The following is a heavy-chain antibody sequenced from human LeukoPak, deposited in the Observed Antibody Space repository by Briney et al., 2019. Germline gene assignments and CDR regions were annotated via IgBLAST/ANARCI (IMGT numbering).Heavy chain of an antibody. CDR2: INPNSGVT. J-gene: IGHJ4*02. V-gene: IGHV1-2*02. D-gene: IGHD5-18*01. CDR3: ARGTGEGYTYGRYYFDY. CDR1: GYTFTDYY. Sequence: ASVTVSFKASGYTFTDYYMYWVRQAPGQGLEWMGWINPNSGVTNYAQKFQGRVTITRDTSISTAYVELSRLRSGDTAVYYCARGTGEGYTYGRYYFDYWGQGTLVTVSS.